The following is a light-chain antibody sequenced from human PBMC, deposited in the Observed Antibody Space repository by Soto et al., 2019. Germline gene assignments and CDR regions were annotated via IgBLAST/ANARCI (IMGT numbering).Light chain of an antibody. CDR2: KAS. CDR1: QSLVHSNGNTY. Sequence: DVVMTQSPLSLPVTLGQPASISCRSSQSLVHSNGNTYLNWFQQRPGQSPRRLFYKASIRDSGVPDRFIASGSGTDFTLKISRVEADDVGVYYCMQGIHWPRTFGQGTKVEIK. J-gene: IGKJ1*01. CDR3: MQGIHWPRT. V-gene: IGKV2-30*02.